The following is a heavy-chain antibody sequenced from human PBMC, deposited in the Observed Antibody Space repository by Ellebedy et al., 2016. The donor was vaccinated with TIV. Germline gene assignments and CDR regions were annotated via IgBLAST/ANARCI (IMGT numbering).Heavy chain of an antibody. V-gene: IGHV3-49*04. CDR2: IRSKAYGGTT. D-gene: IGHD5-18*01. Sequence: GESLKISCAASGFTFSNFWMNWVRQAPGKGLEWVGFIRSKAYGGTTEYAASVKGRFTISRDDSKSIAYLQMNSLKTEDTAMYYCTRDWSVDTAMAAGYWGQGTLVTVSS. CDR1: GFTFSNFW. CDR3: TRDWSVDTAMAAGY. J-gene: IGHJ4*02.